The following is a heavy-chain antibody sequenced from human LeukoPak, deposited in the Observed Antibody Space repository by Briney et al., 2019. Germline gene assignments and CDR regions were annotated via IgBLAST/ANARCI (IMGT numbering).Heavy chain of an antibody. CDR2: INPNSGGT. V-gene: IGHV1-2*02. CDR1: GYTFTGYY. Sequence: ASVKGSCKASGYTFTGYYMHWVRQAPGQGLEWMGWINPNSGGTNYAQKFQGRVTMTRDTSISTAYMELSRLRSDDTAVYYCARGRGSVDSSGCYYSPGYWGQGTLVTVSS. J-gene: IGHJ4*02. CDR3: ARGRGSVDSSGCYYSPGY. D-gene: IGHD3-22*01.